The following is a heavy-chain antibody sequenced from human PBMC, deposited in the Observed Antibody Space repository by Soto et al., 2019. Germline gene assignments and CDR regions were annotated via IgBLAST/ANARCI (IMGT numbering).Heavy chain of an antibody. J-gene: IGHJ4*02. CDR3: ARVRLHLAYYYDRSGYYFDY. D-gene: IGHD3-22*01. CDR1: GGSVSSGSYY. Sequence: QVQLQESGPGLVKPSETLSLTCTVSGGSVSSGSYYWSWIRQPPGKGLEWIGYIYYSGSTNYNPSLKSRVTISVDTSKNQFSLKLSSVTAADTAVYYCARVRLHLAYYYDRSGYYFDYWGQGTLVTVSS. CDR2: IYYSGST. V-gene: IGHV4-61*01.